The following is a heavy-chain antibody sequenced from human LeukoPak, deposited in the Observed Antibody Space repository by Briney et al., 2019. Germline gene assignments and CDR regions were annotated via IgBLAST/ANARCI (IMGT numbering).Heavy chain of an antibody. J-gene: IGHJ6*03. CDR1: GFTFNSYG. Sequence: GGSLRLSCAASGFTFNSYGMHWVRQAPGKGLEWVAFIRYDGSYEYYADSVKGRFTISRDNSKTTLYLQMNSLRSEDTAVYYCAKDGGLHLYYYYNYMDIWGKGTTVTVSS. CDR3: AKDGGLHLYYYYNYMDI. D-gene: IGHD5-24*01. V-gene: IGHV3-30*02. CDR2: IRYDGSYE.